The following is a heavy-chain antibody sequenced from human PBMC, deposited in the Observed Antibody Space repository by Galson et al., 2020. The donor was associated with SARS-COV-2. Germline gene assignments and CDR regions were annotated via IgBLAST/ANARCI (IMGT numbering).Heavy chain of an antibody. CDR1: GFTFSDYA. Sequence: GGSLRLSCVGSGFTFSDYAMHWVRQAPGKGLEWVAVISFDGTKEYYSDSVKGRFTISRDNSKNTVYLEMHSLRGEDMASYYCARDPAYCGGDCYFKNYGFNVWGQGTTVIVSS. D-gene: IGHD2-21*01. V-gene: IGHV3-30*04. CDR2: ISFDGTKE. CDR3: ARDPAYCGGDCYFKNYGFNV. J-gene: IGHJ6*02.